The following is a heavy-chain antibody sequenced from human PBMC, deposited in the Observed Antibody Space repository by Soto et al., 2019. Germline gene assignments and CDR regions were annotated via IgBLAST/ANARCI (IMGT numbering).Heavy chain of an antibody. CDR1: GFTFGDYA. D-gene: IGHD5-12*01. J-gene: IGHJ4*02. CDR2: IRNDIYDETT. V-gene: IGHV3-49*04. CDR3: TRGRDGYNPYYFLY. Sequence: GGSLRLSCTASGFTFGDYAINWVRQVPGKGLEWFGFIRNDIYDETTEYAASVKGRIIISRDDSKSMAYLQMDSLKTEDTGVYYCTRGRDGYNPYYFLYWGQGALVTVSS.